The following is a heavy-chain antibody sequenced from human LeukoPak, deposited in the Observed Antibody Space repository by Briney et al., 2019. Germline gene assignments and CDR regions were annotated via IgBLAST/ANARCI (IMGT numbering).Heavy chain of an antibody. CDR1: GGSISSGGYS. Sequence: PSETLSLTCAVSGGSISSGGYSWSWIRQPPGKGLEWIGYIYHSGSTYYNPSLKSRVTISVDRSKNQFSLKLSSVTAADTAAYYCARGFGWGNPTKLGGYYFDYWGQGTLVTVSS. D-gene: IGHD7-27*01. V-gene: IGHV4-30-2*01. CDR3: ARGFGWGNPTKLGGYYFDY. CDR2: IYHSGST. J-gene: IGHJ4*02.